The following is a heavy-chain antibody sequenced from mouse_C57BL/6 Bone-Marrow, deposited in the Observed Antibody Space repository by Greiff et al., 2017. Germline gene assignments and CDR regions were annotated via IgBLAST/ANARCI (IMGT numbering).Heavy chain of an antibody. J-gene: IGHJ4*01. CDR3: ARQGLLYAMDY. CDR1: GFTFSDYG. D-gene: IGHD3-3*01. CDR2: ISSGSSTI. V-gene: IGHV5-17*01. Sequence: EVQVVESGGGLVKPGGSLKLSCAASGFTFSDYGMHWVRQAPEKGLEWVAYISSGSSTIYYADTVKGRFTISRDNAKNTLFLQMTSLRSEDTAMYYCARQGLLYAMDYWGQGTSVTVSS.